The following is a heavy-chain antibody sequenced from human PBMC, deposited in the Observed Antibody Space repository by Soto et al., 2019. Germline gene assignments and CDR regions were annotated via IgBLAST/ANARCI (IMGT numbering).Heavy chain of an antibody. CDR2: LSADENNK. Sequence: QVQLVESGGGVVQPGRSLRLSCIASGFTFSPYAFHWVRQAPGKGLEWVVVLSADENNKYYADSVKGRFTISRDNSKSTLYLQMNSLRAEDTAVYYCARDLRKLRYFDYWGQGTLVTVSS. J-gene: IGHJ4*02. V-gene: IGHV3-30-3*01. CDR3: ARDLRKLRYFDY. CDR1: GFTFSPYA. D-gene: IGHD3-9*01.